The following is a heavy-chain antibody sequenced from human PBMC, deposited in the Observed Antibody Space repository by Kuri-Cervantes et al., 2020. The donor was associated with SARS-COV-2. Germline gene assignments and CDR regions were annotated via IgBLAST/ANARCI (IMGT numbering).Heavy chain of an antibody. Sequence: GSLRLSCTVSGGSITTYSYYWGWIRQPPGKGLEWIGSLYYSGSTYYNPSLKSRVTISIDTSKNQFSLRLSSVPAADTAVYYCVRHPPIAVADYYFDYWGQGALVTVSS. J-gene: IGHJ4*02. CDR3: VRHPPIAVADYYFDY. D-gene: IGHD6-19*01. CDR2: LYYSGST. CDR1: GGSITTYSYY. V-gene: IGHV4-39*01.